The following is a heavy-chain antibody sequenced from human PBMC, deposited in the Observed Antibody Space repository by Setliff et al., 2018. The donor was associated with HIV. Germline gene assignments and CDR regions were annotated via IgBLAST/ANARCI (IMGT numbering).Heavy chain of an antibody. CDR1: GYTFTSYY. V-gene: IGHV1-46*01. J-gene: IGHJ4*02. D-gene: IGHD6-19*01. CDR2: INPSGDST. CDR3: AMSPYSSGLFDY. Sequence: GASVKVSCKASGYTFTSYYIHWVRQAPGQGLEWMGIINPSGDSTSYAQKFLGRVTMTRDTSTSTVYMELSSLRSEDTAVYYCAMSPYSSGLFDYWGQGTLVTVSS.